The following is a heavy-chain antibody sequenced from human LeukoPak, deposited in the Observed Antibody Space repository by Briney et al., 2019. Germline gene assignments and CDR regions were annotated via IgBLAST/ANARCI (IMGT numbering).Heavy chain of an antibody. CDR3: AKDASPTGDNFFDY. CDR2: ISYDGSNK. Sequence: AGGSLRLSCAASGFTFSSYGMHWVRQAPGKGLEWVAVISYDGSNKYYADSAKGRFTISRDDSKNTVYLHMDTLRADDTAMYYCAKDASPTGDNFFDYWGRGTLVTVSS. CDR1: GFTFSSYG. V-gene: IGHV3-30*18. J-gene: IGHJ4*02. D-gene: IGHD2-21*02.